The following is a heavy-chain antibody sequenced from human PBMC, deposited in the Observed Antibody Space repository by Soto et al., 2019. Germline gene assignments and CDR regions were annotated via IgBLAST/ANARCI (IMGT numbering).Heavy chain of an antibody. J-gene: IGHJ4*02. D-gene: IGHD3-9*01. Sequence: GESLKISCKSSGYSFADYWIGWVRQMPGKGLEWMGITYPGDSDARYSPSFQGQVTISVDTSINTAFLRWNSPTASDTAMYYCARQADYNILTGYFYYFDYWGQGSLVTVSS. V-gene: IGHV5-51*01. CDR3: ARQADYNILTGYFYYFDY. CDR2: TYPGDSDA. CDR1: GYSFADYW.